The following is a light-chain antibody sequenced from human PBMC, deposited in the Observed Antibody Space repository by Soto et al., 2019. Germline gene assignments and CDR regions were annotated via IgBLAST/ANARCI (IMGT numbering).Light chain of an antibody. CDR3: SSDAGSDNLA. Sequence: QSALTQPPSASGSPGQSVTISCTGTSSDVGGYNYVSWYQQHPGKAPKLIIYEVTKRPSGVPDRFSGSKSGNTASLTVSGLHTDDEADYYCSSDAGSDNLAFGGGTKLTVL. J-gene: IGLJ2*01. CDR2: EVT. CDR1: SSDVGGYNY. V-gene: IGLV2-8*01.